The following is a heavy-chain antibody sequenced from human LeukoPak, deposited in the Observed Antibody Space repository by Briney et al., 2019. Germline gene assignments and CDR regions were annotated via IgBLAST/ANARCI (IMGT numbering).Heavy chain of an antibody. CDR2: ISGSGGST. CDR1: GFTFSTYW. J-gene: IGHJ6*02. V-gene: IGHV3-23*01. CDR3: AKDCYYYYGMDV. Sequence: GGSLRLSCAASGFTFSTYWMSWVRQAPGKGLEWVSAISGSGGSTYYADSVKGRFTISRDNSRNTLYLQMNSLRAEDTAVYYCAKDCYYYYGMDVWGQGTTVTVSS.